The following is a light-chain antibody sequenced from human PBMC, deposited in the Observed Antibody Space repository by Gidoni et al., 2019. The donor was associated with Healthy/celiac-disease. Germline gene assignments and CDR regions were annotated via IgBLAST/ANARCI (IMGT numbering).Light chain of an antibody. J-gene: IGKJ4*01. CDR3: QQSYSTVSLT. V-gene: IGKV1-39*01. Sequence: DIQMTQSPSSLSASVGDRVTITCRASQSISSYLNWYQQKPGKAPKLLIYAASSLQSGLPSRFSGSGSGTDFTLTISSLQPEDFATYYCQQSYSTVSLTFXGXTKVEI. CDR2: AAS. CDR1: QSISSY.